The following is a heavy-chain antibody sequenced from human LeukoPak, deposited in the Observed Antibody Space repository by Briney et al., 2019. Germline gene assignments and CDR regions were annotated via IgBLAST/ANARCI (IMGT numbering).Heavy chain of an antibody. V-gene: IGHV4-39*07. CDR3: ARGLRFLEWLPYGMDV. J-gene: IGHJ6*02. D-gene: IGHD3-3*01. CDR2: MYYSGSA. CDR1: GGSISSSNYY. Sequence: SETLSLTCTVSGGSISSSNYYWGWIRQPPGKGLEWIGNMYYSGSAYYNPSLKSRVTISVDTSKNQFSLKLSSVTAADTAVYYCARGLRFLEWLPYGMDVWGQGTTVTVSS.